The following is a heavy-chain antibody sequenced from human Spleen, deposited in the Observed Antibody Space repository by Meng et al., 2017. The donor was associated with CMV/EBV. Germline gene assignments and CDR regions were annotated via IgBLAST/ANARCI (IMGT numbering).Heavy chain of an antibody. D-gene: IGHD1-26*01. Sequence: LRLSCAVYGGSFSGYYWSWIRQPPGKGLEWIGEINHSGSTNYNPSLKSRVTISVDTSKNQFSLKLSSVTAADTAVYYCARGATGYWGQGTLVTVSS. CDR1: GGSFSGYY. CDR3: ARGATGY. V-gene: IGHV4-34*01. CDR2: INHSGST. J-gene: IGHJ4*02.